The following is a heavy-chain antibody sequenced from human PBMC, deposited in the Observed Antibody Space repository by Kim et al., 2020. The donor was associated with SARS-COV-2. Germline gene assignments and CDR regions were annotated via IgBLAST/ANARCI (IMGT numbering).Heavy chain of an antibody. J-gene: IGHJ5*02. V-gene: IGHV3-30*03. Sequence: GGSLRLSCAASGFTFSSYGMHWVRQAPGKGLEWVAVISYDGSNKYYADSVKGRFTISRDNSKNTLYLQMNSLRAEDTAVYYCAIRSYQLLWGNWFDPWGQGTLVTVSS. CDR3: AIRSYQLLWGNWFDP. D-gene: IGHD2-2*01. CDR2: ISYDGSNK. CDR1: GFTFSSYG.